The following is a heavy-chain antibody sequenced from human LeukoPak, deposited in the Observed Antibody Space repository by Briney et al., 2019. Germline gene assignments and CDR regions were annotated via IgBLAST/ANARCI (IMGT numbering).Heavy chain of an antibody. D-gene: IGHD6-6*01. CDR1: GFTFSDYY. Sequence: PGGSLRLSCAASGFTFSDYYMSWIRQAPGKGLEWVSYISSSGSTIYYADSVKGRFTISRDNSKNTLYLQMNSLRAEDTAVYYCARVPGYSSSSAFLENDYWGQGTLVTVSS. J-gene: IGHJ4*02. V-gene: IGHV3-11*04. CDR3: ARVPGYSSSSAFLENDY. CDR2: ISSSGSTI.